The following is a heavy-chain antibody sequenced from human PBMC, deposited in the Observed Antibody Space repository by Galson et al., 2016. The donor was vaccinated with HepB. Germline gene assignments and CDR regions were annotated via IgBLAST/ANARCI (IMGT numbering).Heavy chain of an antibody. CDR1: GFTFSRYG. D-gene: IGHD6-13*01. V-gene: IGHV3-33*01. Sequence: SLRLSCAASGFTFSRYGMHWVRQAPGKGLEWVALIWSDGSNKYYADSVKGRFTISRDNSKNTAYLQMNSLRAEDRAVYYCAREAGIASGATYDNWGQGTLVTVSA. CDR3: AREAGIASGATYDN. CDR2: IWSDGSNK. J-gene: IGHJ4*02.